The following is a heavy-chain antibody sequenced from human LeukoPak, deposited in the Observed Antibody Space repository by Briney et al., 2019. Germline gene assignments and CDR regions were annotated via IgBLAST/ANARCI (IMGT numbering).Heavy chain of an antibody. CDR2: INPNSGGT. V-gene: IGHV1-2*02. D-gene: IGHD3-10*01. CDR1: GYTFTGYC. J-gene: IGHJ5*02. Sequence: ASVKVSCKASGYTFTGYCMHWVRQAPGQGLEWMGWINPNSGGTNYAQKFQGRVTMTRDTSISTAYMELSRLRSDDTAVYYCARDRITMVRGVIRPRWFDPWGQGTLVTVSS. CDR3: ARDRITMVRGVIRPRWFDP.